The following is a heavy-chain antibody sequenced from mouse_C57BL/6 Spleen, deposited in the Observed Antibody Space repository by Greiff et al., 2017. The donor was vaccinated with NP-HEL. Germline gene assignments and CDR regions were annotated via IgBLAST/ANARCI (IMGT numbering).Heavy chain of an antibody. Sequence: DVHLVESGGGLVKPGGSLKLSCAASGFTFSDYGMHWVRQAPEKGLEWVAYISSGSSTIYYADTVKGRFTISRDNAKNTLFLQMTSLRSEDTAMYYCASPLYSNSFMDYWGQGTSVTVSS. CDR1: GFTFSDYG. CDR3: ASPLYSNSFMDY. J-gene: IGHJ4*01. D-gene: IGHD2-5*01. CDR2: ISSGSSTI. V-gene: IGHV5-17*01.